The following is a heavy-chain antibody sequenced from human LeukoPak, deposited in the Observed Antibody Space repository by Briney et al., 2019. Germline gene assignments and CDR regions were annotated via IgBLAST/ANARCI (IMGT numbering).Heavy chain of an antibody. Sequence: PSETLSLTCTVSGGSISSSSSYWGWIRQPPGKGLEWIGSIYYSGSTYCNPSLKSRVTISVDTSKNQFSLKLRSVTAADTAAYYCARLFPVAVAGTPFDYWGQGTLVTVSS. CDR2: IYYSGST. CDR1: GGSISSSSSY. J-gene: IGHJ4*02. V-gene: IGHV4-39*01. CDR3: ARLFPVAVAGTPFDY. D-gene: IGHD6-19*01.